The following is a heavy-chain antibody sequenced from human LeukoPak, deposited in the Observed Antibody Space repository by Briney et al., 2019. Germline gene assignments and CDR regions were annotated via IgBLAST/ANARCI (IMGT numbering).Heavy chain of an antibody. CDR2: ISGSGKST. V-gene: IGHV3-23*01. J-gene: IGHJ3*01. D-gene: IGHD3-22*01. Sequence: GGSLRLSCAAPGFTFSSYALNWVRQAPGKGLEWVSVISGSGKSTYYADSVKGRFTIFRDNSKNTVFVHMNSLRSDHAVVYYCAKSFYDGSGVPRSGFDWWGQGTIVTVSS. CDR1: GFTFSSYA. CDR3: AKSFYDGSGVPRSGFDW.